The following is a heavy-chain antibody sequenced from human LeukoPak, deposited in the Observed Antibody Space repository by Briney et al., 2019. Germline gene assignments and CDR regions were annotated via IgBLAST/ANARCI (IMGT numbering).Heavy chain of an antibody. CDR1: GYTFNIYD. CDR2: MNPNSGNT. Sequence: ASVKVSCKASGYTFNIYDINWVRQAPGQGLEWMGWMNPNSGNTGYAQKFQGRVTMTRNTSITTAYMELRSQKSDDTAVYYCAREDYYGSGSFSNWLDPWGQGTLVTVSS. V-gene: IGHV1-8*01. J-gene: IGHJ5*02. D-gene: IGHD3-10*01. CDR3: AREDYYGSGSFSNWLDP.